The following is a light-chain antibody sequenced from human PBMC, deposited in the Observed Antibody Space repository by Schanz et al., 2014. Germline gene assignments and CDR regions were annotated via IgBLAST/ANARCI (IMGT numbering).Light chain of an antibody. CDR2: GAS. CDR3: QQYDKRPLT. J-gene: IGKJ4*01. Sequence: DIVLTQSPDTLSSSPGERATLSCRTSRSISSSYLAWFQQTPGQAPRLLIHGASTRATGIPARFSGSGSGTEFTVTISSLQSEDFAVYYCQQYDKRPLTFGGGTKVEIK. CDR1: RSISSSY. V-gene: IGKV3-15*01.